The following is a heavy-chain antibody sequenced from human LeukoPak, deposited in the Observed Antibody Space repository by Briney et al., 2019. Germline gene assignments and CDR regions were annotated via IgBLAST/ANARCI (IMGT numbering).Heavy chain of an antibody. D-gene: IGHD3-10*01. V-gene: IGHV1-24*01. CDR1: GYTLTELS. CDR3: ATIGHLFASQANDYYMDV. CDR2: FDPEDGET. Sequence: GASVKVSCKVSGYTLTELSMHWVRQAPGKGLEWMGGFDPEDGETIYAQKFQGRVTMTEDTSTDTAHMELSSLRSEDTAVYYCATIGHLFASQANDYYMDVWGKGTTVTVSS. J-gene: IGHJ6*03.